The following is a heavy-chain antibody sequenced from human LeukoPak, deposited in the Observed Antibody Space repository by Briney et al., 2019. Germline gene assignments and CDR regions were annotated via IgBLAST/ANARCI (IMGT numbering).Heavy chain of an antibody. Sequence: ASVKVSCKASGYTFTVYYMHWVRQAPGQGLEWMGIINPSGGSTNYAQKFQGRVTVTRDTSTSTVYMELSSLRSEDTAVYYCAKGPPITLVRGGQWYYYMDVWGKGTTVPISS. J-gene: IGHJ6*03. CDR3: AKGPPITLVRGGQWYYYMDV. CDR2: INPSGGST. V-gene: IGHV1-46*01. D-gene: IGHD3-10*01. CDR1: GYTFTVYY.